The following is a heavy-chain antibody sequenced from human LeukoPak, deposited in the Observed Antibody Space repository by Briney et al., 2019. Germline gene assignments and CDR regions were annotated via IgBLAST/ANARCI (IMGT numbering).Heavy chain of an antibody. V-gene: IGHV4-59*12. CDR2: IFYSGST. CDR1: GASISNYY. J-gene: IGHJ4*02. Sequence: SETLSPTCTVSGASISNYYWSWIRQPPGKGLEWIGYIFYSGSTNYNPSLKSRVTISIDTSKNQFSLKVSSVTAADTAVYYCAREKLGGPYDSGWYKDYWGQGTLVTVSS. D-gene: IGHD6-19*01. CDR3: AREKLGGPYDSGWYKDY.